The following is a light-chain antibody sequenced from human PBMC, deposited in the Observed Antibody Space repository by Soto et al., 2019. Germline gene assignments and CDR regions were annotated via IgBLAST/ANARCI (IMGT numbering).Light chain of an antibody. CDR2: GTS. V-gene: IGKV3-20*01. Sequence: EGVLTQSPGTLSLSPGERATLCCRASQSVGSSYLAWYLQKPGQAPRVLIYGTSSRATGIPDRFSGSGSGTDFTLTISRLEPEDFAVYYCQQYTTSSWTFGQGTKVDI. CDR1: QSVGSSY. CDR3: QQYTTSSWT. J-gene: IGKJ1*01.